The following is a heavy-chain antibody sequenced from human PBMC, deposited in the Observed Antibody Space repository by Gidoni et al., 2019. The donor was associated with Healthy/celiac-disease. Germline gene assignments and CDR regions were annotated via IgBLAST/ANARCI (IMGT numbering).Heavy chain of an antibody. Sequence: EVQLLESGGGLVQPGGSLRLSCAASGFTFSSYARSWVRQAPGKGLEWVSAIGGSGGRTYDADAVKGRFTISSNNTKNTLYLQMNRLGAEDTAVYCCTKGGTTVTHFHYWGQGTLVTVSS. J-gene: IGHJ4*02. CDR2: IGGSGGRT. D-gene: IGHD4-17*01. CDR3: TKGGTTVTHFHY. CDR1: GFTFSSYA. V-gene: IGHV3-23*01.